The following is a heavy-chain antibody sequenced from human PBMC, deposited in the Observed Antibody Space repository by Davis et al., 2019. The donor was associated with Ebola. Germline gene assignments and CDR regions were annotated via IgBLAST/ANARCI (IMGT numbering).Heavy chain of an antibody. CDR2: INPTVGRT. CDR1: GYTFTNYY. CDR3: TTPGGQDSGYDVFDI. Sequence: ASVKVSCKASGYTFTNYYMHWVRQAPGQGLEWMGMINPTVGRTIYAQKFQGRVTVTRDTSTTTVYMDLSSLRSEDTALYYCTTPGGQDSGYDVFDIWGQGTMVTVSS. V-gene: IGHV1-46*03. D-gene: IGHD5-12*01. J-gene: IGHJ3*02.